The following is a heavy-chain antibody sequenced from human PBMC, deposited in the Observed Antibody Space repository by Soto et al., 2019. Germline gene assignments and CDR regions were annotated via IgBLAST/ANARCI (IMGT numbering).Heavy chain of an antibody. D-gene: IGHD2-8*01. J-gene: IGHJ4*02. CDR1: GGTFNSYT. Sequence: GASVKVSCKESGGTFNSYTFSWVRQAPGQGLEWMGRFISTLDSTKYAQKFQGRLTITADKSTSTTYMELRSLASEDTAVYYCARGRPHTNDYRAYFDYWGQGTLVTVSS. CDR2: FISTLDST. V-gene: IGHV1-69*08. CDR3: ARGRPHTNDYRAYFDY.